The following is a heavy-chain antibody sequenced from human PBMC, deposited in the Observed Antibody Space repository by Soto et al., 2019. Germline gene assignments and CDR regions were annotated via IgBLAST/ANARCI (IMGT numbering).Heavy chain of an antibody. D-gene: IGHD2-2*01. CDR3: ARYLGYCSSTSCSLAGPYYYGMDV. CDR1: GGTFSSYA. V-gene: IGHV1-69*13. J-gene: IGHJ6*02. CDR2: IIPIFGTA. Sequence: SVKVSCKASGGTFSSYAISWVRQAPGQGLEWMGGIIPIFGTANYAQKFQGRVTITADESTSTAYMELSSLRSEDTAVYYCARYLGYCSSTSCSLAGPYYYGMDVWGQGTTVTVSS.